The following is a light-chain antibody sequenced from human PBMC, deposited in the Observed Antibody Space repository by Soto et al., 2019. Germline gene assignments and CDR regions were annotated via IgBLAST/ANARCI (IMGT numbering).Light chain of an antibody. J-gene: IGLJ1*01. CDR1: SSDVGTYNY. CDR3: SSYTSSTDYV. CDR2: EVS. Sequence: QSVLTQPASVSESPVRSITMSCTGTSSDVGTYNYVSWYQQHPGKAPKLIIYEVSNRPSGVSNRFSGSKSGNTASLTISGLQAEDEADYYCSSYTSSTDYVFGTGTKATVL. V-gene: IGLV2-14*01.